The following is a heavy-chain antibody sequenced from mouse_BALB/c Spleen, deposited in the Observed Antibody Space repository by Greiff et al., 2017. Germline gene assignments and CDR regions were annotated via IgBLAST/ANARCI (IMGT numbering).Heavy chain of an antibody. CDR3: TREGLLRDYYAMDY. V-gene: IGHV5-17*02. CDR1: GFTFSSFG. J-gene: IGHJ4*01. Sequence: DVLLVESGGGLVQPGGSRKLSCAASGFTFSSFGMHWVRQAPEKGLEWVAYISSGSSTIYYADTVKGRFTISRDNPKNTLFLQMISLRSEDTAMYYCTREGLLRDYYAMDYWGQGTSVTVSS. D-gene: IGHD1-1*01. CDR2: ISSGSSTI.